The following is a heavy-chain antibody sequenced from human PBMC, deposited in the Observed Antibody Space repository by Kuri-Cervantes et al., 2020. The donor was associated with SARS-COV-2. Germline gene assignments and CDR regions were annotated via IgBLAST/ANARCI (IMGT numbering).Heavy chain of an antibody. CDR2: ISISGSTI. Sequence: GESLKISCAASGFTFSSYAMSWVRQAPGKGLEWVSYISISGSTIYYADSVKGRFTISRDNAKNSLYLQMNSLRAEDTAVYYCARDKSGSWYRVGYYMDVWGKGTTVTVSS. V-gene: IGHV3-48*03. J-gene: IGHJ6*03. CDR1: GFTFSSYA. CDR3: ARDKSGSWYRVGYYMDV. D-gene: IGHD6-13*01.